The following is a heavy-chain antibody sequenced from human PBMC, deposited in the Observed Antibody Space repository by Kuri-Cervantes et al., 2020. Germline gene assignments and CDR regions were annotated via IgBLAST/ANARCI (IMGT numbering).Heavy chain of an antibody. D-gene: IGHD6-13*01. Sequence: GESLKISCAASGFTFSSYSMNWVRQAPGKGLEWVSSISSSSSYIYYADSVKGRFTISRDNAKNSLYLQMNSPRAEDTAVYYCARDRSSSWYYYYYYGMDVWGQGTTVTVSS. CDR2: ISSSSSYI. V-gene: IGHV3-21*01. CDR3: ARDRSSSWYYYYYYGMDV. CDR1: GFTFSSYS. J-gene: IGHJ6*02.